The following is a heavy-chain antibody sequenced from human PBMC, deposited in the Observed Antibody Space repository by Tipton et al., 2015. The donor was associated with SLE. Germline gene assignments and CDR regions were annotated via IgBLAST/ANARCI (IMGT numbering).Heavy chain of an antibody. CDR2: ICTSGST. V-gene: IGHV4-4*07. D-gene: IGHD2-2*01. Sequence: TLSLTCTVSGGSISSYYWSWIRQPAGKGLEWIGRICTSGSTNYNPSLKSRVTISADTSKNQFSLKLSSVTAADTAVYYCARLYCSSTSCYSSAFDVWGQGTMVTVSS. J-gene: IGHJ3*01. CDR1: GGSISSYY. CDR3: ARLYCSSTSCYSSAFDV.